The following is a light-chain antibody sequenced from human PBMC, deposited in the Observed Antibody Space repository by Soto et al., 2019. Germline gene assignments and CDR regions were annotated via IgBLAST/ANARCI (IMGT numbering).Light chain of an antibody. CDR3: QSYDSSLSGLV. CDR2: GNS. Sequence: QLVLTQPPSVSGAPGQRVTISCTGSSSNIGAGYDVHWYQQLPGTAPKLLIYGNSNRPSGVPDRFSGSKSGTSASLGITGLQAEDEADYYCQSYDSSLSGLVFGTGTKLTVL. J-gene: IGLJ1*01. CDR1: SSNIGAGYD. V-gene: IGLV1-40*01.